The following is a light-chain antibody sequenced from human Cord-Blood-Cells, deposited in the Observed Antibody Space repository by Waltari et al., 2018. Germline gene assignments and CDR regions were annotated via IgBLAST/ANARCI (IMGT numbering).Light chain of an antibody. Sequence: DIVMTQSPPSLPVTPGEPASISCRSSQSLLHSNGYNYLDWYLQKPGQSPQLLIYLGSNRASGVPDRFSGSGSGTDLTLKISRVEAEDVGVYYCMQALQTPRTFGQGTKVEIK. CDR2: LGS. CDR3: MQALQTPRT. V-gene: IGKV2-28*01. J-gene: IGKJ1*01. CDR1: QSLLHSNGYNY.